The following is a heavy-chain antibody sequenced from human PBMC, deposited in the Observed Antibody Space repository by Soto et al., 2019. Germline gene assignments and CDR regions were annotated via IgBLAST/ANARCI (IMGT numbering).Heavy chain of an antibody. CDR3: ARETLSFGSALDV. Sequence: VRLSCAASGFRFDDYNIHWVRQAPGKGLEWVSLITWNGGNTYYADSVKGRFTISRDGTTESVSLQMTSLKREDTGLYYCARETLSFGSALDVWGQGTMVTVSS. CDR1: GFRFDDYN. J-gene: IGHJ6*02. D-gene: IGHD3-3*01. V-gene: IGHV3-43*01. CDR2: ITWNGGNT.